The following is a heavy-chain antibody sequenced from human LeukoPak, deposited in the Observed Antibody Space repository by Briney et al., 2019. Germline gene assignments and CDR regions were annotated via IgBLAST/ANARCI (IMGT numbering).Heavy chain of an antibody. CDR3: AKTVDTAMAWTNYYYYGMDV. D-gene: IGHD5-18*01. CDR2: ISGSGGST. CDR1: GFTFSSYA. V-gene: IGHV3-23*01. Sequence: GGSLRLSCAASGFTFSSYAMSWVRQAPGKGLEWVSAISGSGGSTYYADSVKGRFTISRDNSKNTLYLQMNSLRAEDTAVYYCAKTVDTAMAWTNYYYYGMDVWGQGTTVTVS. J-gene: IGHJ6*02.